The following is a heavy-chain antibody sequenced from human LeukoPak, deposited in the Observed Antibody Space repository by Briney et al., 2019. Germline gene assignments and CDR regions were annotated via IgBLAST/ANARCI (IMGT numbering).Heavy chain of an antibody. V-gene: IGHV3-21*01. CDR1: GFTFSSYS. CDR3: ARAPGMTTTGNFDY. J-gene: IGHJ4*02. Sequence: GGSLRLSCAASGFTFSSYSMNWVRQAPGKGLEWVSSISSSSSYIYYADSVKGRFTISRDNAKNSLYLQMNSLRAEDTAVYYCARAPGMTTTGNFDYWGQGTLVTVSS. D-gene: IGHD1-1*01. CDR2: ISSSSSYI.